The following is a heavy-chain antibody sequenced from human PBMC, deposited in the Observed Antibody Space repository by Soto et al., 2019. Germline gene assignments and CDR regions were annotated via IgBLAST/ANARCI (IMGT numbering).Heavy chain of an antibody. Sequence: KASETLSLTCSVSGASVRSSRFYWGWIRQTPGKGLEWIGSIVSSGAMHPNPSLRSRIDISLDSSQNKLSLDLFSVTAADTSVYYCARQETASGSRYLSPFGHWGQGILVTVSS. J-gene: IGHJ4*02. CDR1: GASVRSSRFY. V-gene: IGHV4-39*01. CDR2: IVSSGAM. CDR3: ARQETASGSRYLSPFGH. D-gene: IGHD3-16*02.